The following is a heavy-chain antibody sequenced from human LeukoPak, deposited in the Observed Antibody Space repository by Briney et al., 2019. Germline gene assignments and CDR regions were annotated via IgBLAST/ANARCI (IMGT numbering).Heavy chain of an antibody. CDR3: ASRLHDYGDSYWFDP. CDR2: IIPILGIA. V-gene: IGHV1-69*04. D-gene: IGHD4-17*01. CDR1: GGTFSSYA. Sequence: SVKVSCTASGGTFSSYAISWVRQAPGQGLEWMGRIIPILGIANYAQKFQGRVTITADKSTSTAYMELSSLRSEDTAVYYCASRLHDYGDSYWFDPWGQGTLVTVSS. J-gene: IGHJ5*02.